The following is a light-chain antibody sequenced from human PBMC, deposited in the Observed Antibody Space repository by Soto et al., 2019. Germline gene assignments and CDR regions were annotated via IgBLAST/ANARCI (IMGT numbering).Light chain of an antibody. CDR1: ISDIGRYNY. V-gene: IGLV2-14*01. J-gene: IGLJ1*01. Sequence: QSVLTQPSSLSGSPGQSITISCTGTISDIGRYNYVSWFQQHPGKVPKLVIFEVNYRPSGVSDRFSGSKSGNTASLTITGLQAEDEADYYCTSCITAKTRCVFGSGTRSPS. CDR3: TSCITAKTRCV. CDR2: EVN.